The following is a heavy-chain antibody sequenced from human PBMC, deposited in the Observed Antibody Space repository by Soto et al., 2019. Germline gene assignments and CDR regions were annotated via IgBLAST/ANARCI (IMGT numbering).Heavy chain of an antibody. J-gene: IGHJ4*02. D-gene: IGHD3-9*01. CDR3: ARAPYYDILTGYPTANYFDY. Sequence: ASVKVSCKASGYTFTSYAMHWVRQAPGQRLEWMGWINAGNGNTKYSQKFQGRVTITRDTSASTAYMELSSLRSEDTAVYFCARAPYYDILTGYPTANYFDYWGQGTLVTVSS. CDR1: GYTFTSYA. V-gene: IGHV1-3*01. CDR2: INAGNGNT.